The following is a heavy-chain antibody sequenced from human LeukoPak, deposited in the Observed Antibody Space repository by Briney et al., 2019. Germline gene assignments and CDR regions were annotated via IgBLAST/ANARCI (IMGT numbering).Heavy chain of an antibody. CDR3: ARGYAGWGY. CDR1: GFTLSDYW. Sequence: GGSLRLSCAVSGFTLSDYWMAWVRQAPGKGLEWVANIKQDGSERKYVDSVKGRFTISRDDAKNSVYLQMNSLRDEDTAVYYCARGYAGWGYWGQGTLVTVSS. D-gene: IGHD3-16*01. J-gene: IGHJ4*02. CDR2: IKQDGSER. V-gene: IGHV3-7*04.